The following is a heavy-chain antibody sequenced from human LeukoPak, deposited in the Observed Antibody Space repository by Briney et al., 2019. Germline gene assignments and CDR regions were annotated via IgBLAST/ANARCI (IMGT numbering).Heavy chain of an antibody. CDR3: ARIVRYSGPFDY. V-gene: IGHV1-2*02. CDR2: INPKSGAT. J-gene: IGHJ4*02. D-gene: IGHD3-10*01. CDR1: GYTFTDYY. Sequence: ASVKVSCTASGYTFTDYYMHWVRQAPGHGLEWMGWINPKSGATNYAEKFQGRVTVTRDTSISTAYMELSGLRSDDTAVYYCARIVRYSGPFDYWGQGTLVTVSS.